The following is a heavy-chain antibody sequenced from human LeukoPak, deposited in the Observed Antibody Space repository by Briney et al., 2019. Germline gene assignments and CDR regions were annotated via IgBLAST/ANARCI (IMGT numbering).Heavy chain of an antibody. J-gene: IGHJ4*02. CDR3: ARGAMYSSSYPIAYY. V-gene: IGHV3-21*01. Sequence: KPGGSLRLSCAASGFTFSSYAMSWVRQAPGKGLEWVSSISSSSSYIYYADSVKGRFTISRDNAKNSLYLQMNSLRAEDTAVYYCARGAMYSSSYPIAYYWGQGTLVTVSS. CDR1: GFTFSSYA. D-gene: IGHD6-13*01. CDR2: ISSSSSYI.